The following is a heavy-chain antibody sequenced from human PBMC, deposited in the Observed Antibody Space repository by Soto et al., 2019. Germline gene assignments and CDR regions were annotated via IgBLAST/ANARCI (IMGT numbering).Heavy chain of an antibody. J-gene: IGHJ5*02. D-gene: IGHD3-3*01. V-gene: IGHV3-7*03. CDR2: IKQDGSEK. CDR3: AKDPGYYDFWSGYYIAGNWFDP. CDR1: GFTFSKYW. Sequence: LRLSCAASGFTFSKYWMSWVRQAPGKGLEWVANIKQDGSEKYYVDSVKGRFTSSRDNAKNSLSLQMNSLRAEDTAVYYCAKDPGYYDFWSGYYIAGNWFDPWGQGTLVTVSS.